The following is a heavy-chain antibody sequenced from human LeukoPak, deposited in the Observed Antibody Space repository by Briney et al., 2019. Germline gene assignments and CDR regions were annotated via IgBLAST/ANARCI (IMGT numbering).Heavy chain of an antibody. V-gene: IGHV3-21*01. CDR2: ISSSSSYI. CDR1: GFTFSSYS. Sequence: SGGSLRLSCAASGFTFSSYSMNWARQAPGKGLEWVSSISSSSSYIYYADSVKGRFTISRDNAKNSLYLQMNSLRAEDTAVYYCARSGVAGPPMGWFDPWGQGTLVTVSS. J-gene: IGHJ5*02. CDR3: ARSGVAGPPMGWFDP. D-gene: IGHD6-19*01.